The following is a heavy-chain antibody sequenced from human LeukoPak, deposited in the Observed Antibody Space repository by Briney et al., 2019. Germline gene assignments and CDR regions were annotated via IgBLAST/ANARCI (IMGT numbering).Heavy chain of an antibody. D-gene: IGHD1-1*01. V-gene: IGHV1-69*05. CDR3: AAGDRTTGTTNFDY. J-gene: IGHJ4*02. CDR2: IIPIFGTA. Sequence: SVKVSCKASGGTFSSYAISWVRQAPGQGLEWMGGIIPIFGTANYAQKFQGRVTITTDESTSTAYMELSSLRSEDTAVYYCAAGDRTTGTTNFDYWGQGTLVTVSS. CDR1: GGTFSSYA.